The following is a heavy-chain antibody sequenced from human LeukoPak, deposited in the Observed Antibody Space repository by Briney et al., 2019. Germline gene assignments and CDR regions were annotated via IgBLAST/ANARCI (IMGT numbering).Heavy chain of an antibody. V-gene: IGHV4-61*02. J-gene: IGHJ4*02. Sequence: SQTLSLTCTVSGGSISSGDYYWSWIRQPPGKGLEWIGRIYTSGSTNYNPSLRSRVTISVDTSKNQFPLKLSSVTAADTAVYYCARDRAATNFDYWGQGTLVTVSS. CDR2: IYTSGST. CDR3: ARDRAATNFDY. CDR1: GGSISSGDYY. D-gene: IGHD2-15*01.